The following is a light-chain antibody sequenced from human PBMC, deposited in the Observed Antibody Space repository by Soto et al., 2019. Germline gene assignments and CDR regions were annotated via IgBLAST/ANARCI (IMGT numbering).Light chain of an antibody. CDR2: GAS. CDR1: QSVSSIY. V-gene: IGKV3-20*01. CDR3: QQYGSSSWT. Sequence: EIVLTQSPGTLSLSPGERATLSCRASQSVSSIYLAWYQHKPGQAPRLLIYGASSRATGIPEWFSDSGSGTDFALIISRLEPAEFAVYYCQQYGSSSWTFGRGTTVEIK. J-gene: IGKJ1*01.